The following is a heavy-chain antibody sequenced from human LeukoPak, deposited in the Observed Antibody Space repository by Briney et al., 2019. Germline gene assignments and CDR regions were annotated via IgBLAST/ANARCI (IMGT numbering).Heavy chain of an antibody. V-gene: IGHV3-23*01. J-gene: IGHJ4*02. D-gene: IGHD2-2*01. CDR1: GFTFSSYA. CDR2: ISGSGGST. Sequence: GGSLRLSCAASGFTFSSYAMTWVRQAPGKGLEWVSGISGSGGSTHYADSVKGRFTISRDNSKNTLYLQMNSLRAEDTALYYCAEGHCSSASCYSFSFDSWGQGTLVTVSS. CDR3: AEGHCSSASCYSFSFDS.